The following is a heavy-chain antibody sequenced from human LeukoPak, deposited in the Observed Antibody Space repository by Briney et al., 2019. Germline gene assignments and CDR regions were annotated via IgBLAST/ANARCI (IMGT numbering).Heavy chain of an antibody. CDR3: ARPGVVVPAASKNYYYYGMDV. CDR2: IYYSGST. Sequence: SETLSLTCTVSGGSISSSSYYWGWIRQPPGKGLEWIGSIYYSGSTYYNPSLKSRVTISVDTSKNQFSLKLSSVTAADTAVYYCARPGVVVPAASKNYYYYGMDVWGQGTTVTVSS. V-gene: IGHV4-39*01. J-gene: IGHJ6*02. CDR1: GGSISSSSYY. D-gene: IGHD2-2*01.